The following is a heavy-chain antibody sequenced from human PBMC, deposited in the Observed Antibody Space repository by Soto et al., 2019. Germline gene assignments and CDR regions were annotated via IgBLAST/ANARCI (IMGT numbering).Heavy chain of an antibody. D-gene: IGHD1-26*01. CDR2: ISGSSSAI. CDR3: ARDFVVGGPTINYYYGMDV. Sequence: GGSLRLSCAASGFTFSRYSMTWVRQAPGKGLEWVPYISGSSSAIYYADSVKGRFTISRDNSKNTLYLQMNSLGAEDTAVYYCARDFVVGGPTINYYYGMDVWGQGTTVTVSS. CDR1: GFTFSRYS. V-gene: IGHV3-48*01. J-gene: IGHJ6*02.